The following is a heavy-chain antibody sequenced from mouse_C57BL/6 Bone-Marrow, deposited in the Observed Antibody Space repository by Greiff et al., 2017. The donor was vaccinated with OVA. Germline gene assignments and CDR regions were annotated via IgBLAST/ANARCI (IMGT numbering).Heavy chain of an antibody. CDR2: INSDGGST. J-gene: IGHJ4*01. V-gene: IGHV5-2*01. CDR3: ARRGNYGAMDY. D-gene: IGHD2-1*01. Sequence: EVKLMESGGGLVQPGESLTLSCESNEYEFPSHDMSWVRKTPEKRLELVAAINSDGGSTYYPDTMERRFIISRDNTKKTLYLQMSSLRSEDTALYYCARRGNYGAMDYWGQGTSVTVSS. CDR1: EYEFPSHD.